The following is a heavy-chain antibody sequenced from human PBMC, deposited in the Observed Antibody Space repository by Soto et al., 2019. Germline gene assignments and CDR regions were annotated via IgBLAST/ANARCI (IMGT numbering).Heavy chain of an antibody. CDR2: IYYSGST. V-gene: IGHV4-30-4*01. Sequence: SQPLSLTRTVSGGSISSCDYYWIWNRQAPGRGLEGLVYIYYSGSTYYNPSLKSRVTISVDTSKNQFSLKLSSVTAADTAVYYCARKTGSVLRFLEWLSPSFYGMDVWGQGTTVTGSS. CDR3: ARKTGSVLRFLEWLSPSFYGMDV. J-gene: IGHJ6*02. D-gene: IGHD3-3*01. CDR1: GGSISSCDYY.